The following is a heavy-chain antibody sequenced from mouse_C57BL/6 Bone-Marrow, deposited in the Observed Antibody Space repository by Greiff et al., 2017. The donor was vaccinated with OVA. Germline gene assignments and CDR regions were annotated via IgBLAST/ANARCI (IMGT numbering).Heavy chain of an antibody. CDR2: IDPSDSYT. D-gene: IGHD1-1*01. J-gene: IGHJ3*01. V-gene: IGHV1-59*01. CDR1: GYTFTSYW. Sequence: QVQLQQPGAELVRPGTSVKLSCKASGYTFTSYWMLWVKQRPGQGLEWIGVIDPSDSYTNYNQKFKGKATLTVDTSSSTAYMQLSSLTSEDSAVYYCAKPYYYGSSYRFAYWGQGTLVTVSA. CDR3: AKPYYYGSSYRFAY.